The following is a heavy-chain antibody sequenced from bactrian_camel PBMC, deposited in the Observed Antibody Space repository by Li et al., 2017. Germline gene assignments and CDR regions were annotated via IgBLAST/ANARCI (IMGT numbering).Heavy chain of an antibody. V-gene: IGHV3S53*01. J-gene: IGHJ4*01. CDR1: EHTASTNC. Sequence: HVQLVESGGGSVQAGGSLKLSCEFSEHTASTNCMTWFRQAPGSQRETVATVDSNGVTKVAGSVKGRFTLSKDNAKNSLILRMDNLKPEDTALYTCAAEDQAPWDMGWICNYNSWGQGTQVTVS. D-gene: IGHD3*01. CDR3: AAEDQAPWDMGWICNYNS. CDR2: VDSNGVT.